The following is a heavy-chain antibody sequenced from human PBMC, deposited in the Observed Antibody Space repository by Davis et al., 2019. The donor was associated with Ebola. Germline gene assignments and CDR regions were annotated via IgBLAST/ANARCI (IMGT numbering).Heavy chain of an antibody. CDR1: GGSIITYY. V-gene: IGHV4-59*01. Sequence: MPSETLSLTCTVFGGSIITYYWSWIRQPPGKGLEWIAYIHHSGSTDYHPSLKSRVTMSLDTSKNQFSLKLSSVTIADTAVYYCARDVRNTALYGLDVWGQGTTVTVSS. CDR2: IHHSGST. CDR3: ARDVRNTALYGLDV. D-gene: IGHD5-18*01. J-gene: IGHJ6*02.